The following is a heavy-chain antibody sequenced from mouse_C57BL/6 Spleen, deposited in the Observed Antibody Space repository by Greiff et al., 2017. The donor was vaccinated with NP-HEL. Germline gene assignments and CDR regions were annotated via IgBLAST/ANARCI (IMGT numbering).Heavy chain of an antibody. J-gene: IGHJ2*01. V-gene: IGHV5-4*01. Sequence: EVQLVESGGGLVKPGGSLKLSCAASGFTFSSYAMSWVRQTPEKRLEWVATISDGGSYTYYPDNVKGRFTISRDNAKNNLYLQMSHLKSEDTAMYYCARYDYDEDFDYWSQGTTLTVSS. CDR2: ISDGGSYT. CDR3: ARYDYDEDFDY. CDR1: GFTFSSYA. D-gene: IGHD2-4*01.